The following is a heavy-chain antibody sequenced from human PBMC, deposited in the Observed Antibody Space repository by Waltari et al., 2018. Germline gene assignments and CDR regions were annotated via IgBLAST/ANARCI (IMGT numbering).Heavy chain of an antibody. D-gene: IGHD6-13*01. Sequence: QLQLQESGPGPVKPSETLSLTCTVSGGSISSSSYYWGWIRQPPGKGLEWIGSIYYSGSTYYNPSLKSRVTISVDTSKNQFSLKLSSVTAADTAVYYCTRRVAAAGTSYDYWGQGTLVTVS. J-gene: IGHJ4*02. CDR3: TRRVAAAGTSYDY. V-gene: IGHV4-39*07. CDR2: IYYSGST. CDR1: GGSISSSSYY.